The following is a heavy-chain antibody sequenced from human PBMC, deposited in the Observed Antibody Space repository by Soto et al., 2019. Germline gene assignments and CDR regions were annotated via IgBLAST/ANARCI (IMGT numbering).Heavy chain of an antibody. D-gene: IGHD2-2*02. J-gene: IGHJ6*02. CDR3: AKDIAVPAAIYYYYYGMDV. V-gene: IGHV1-2*04. CDR2: INPNSGGT. CDR1: GYTFTGYY. Sequence: ASVKVSCKASGYTFTGYYMHWVRQAPGQGLEWMGWINPNSGGTNYAQKFQGWVTMTRDTSISTAYMELSSLRAEDTAVYYCAKDIAVPAAIYYYYYGMDVWGQGTTVTVSS.